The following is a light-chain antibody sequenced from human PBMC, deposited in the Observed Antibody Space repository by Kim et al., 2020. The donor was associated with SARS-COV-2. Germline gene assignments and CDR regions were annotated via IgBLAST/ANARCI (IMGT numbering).Light chain of an antibody. CDR1: QTMSNN. J-gene: IGKJ2*01. Sequence: STSVRDRVTHTCRESQTMSNNLDWYKKNPGKASTPLIVDTSSPQSGHTSRLSGSRSGALSSLTITSLQRKDFTTYYCQQRYSFPYSLGQGPRLEI. CDR2: DTS. CDR3: QQRYSFPYS. V-gene: IGKV1-39*01.